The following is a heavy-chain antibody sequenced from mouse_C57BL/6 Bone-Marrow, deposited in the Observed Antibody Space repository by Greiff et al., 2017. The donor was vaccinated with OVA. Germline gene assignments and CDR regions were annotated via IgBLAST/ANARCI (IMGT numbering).Heavy chain of an antibody. CDR2: FYPGSGST. Sequence: QVQLQQPGAELVKPGASVKLSCKASGYTFTSYWMHWVKQRPGRGLEWIGDFYPGSGSTNYNEKFKSKATLTVDTSSSTAYMQLSSLTSEDSAVYYCARMGYYEYFDVWGTGTTVTVSS. J-gene: IGHJ1*03. CDR3: ARMGYYEYFDV. V-gene: IGHV1-55*01. CDR1: GYTFTSYW. D-gene: IGHD2-4*01.